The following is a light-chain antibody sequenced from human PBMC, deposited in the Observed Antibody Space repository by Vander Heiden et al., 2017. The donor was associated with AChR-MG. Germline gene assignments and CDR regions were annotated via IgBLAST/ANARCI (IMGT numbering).Light chain of an antibody. CDR3: QQYNHWPAT. Sequence: EIVMTQSPATLSVSPGERATLSCRASQSVSSNIAWYQQKPGQAPRLLIYGASTRATGIPARFSGSGSGTEFTLTISSLQSDSFAVYYCQQYNHWPATFGQRTKVEIK. CDR2: GAS. CDR1: QSVSSN. V-gene: IGKV3-15*01. J-gene: IGKJ1*01.